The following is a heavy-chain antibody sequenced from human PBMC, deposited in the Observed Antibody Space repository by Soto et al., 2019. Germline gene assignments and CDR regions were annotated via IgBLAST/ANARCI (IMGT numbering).Heavy chain of an antibody. Sequence: EVQLVESGGGLVKPGGSLRLSCAASGFTFSSYSMNWVRQAPGKGLEWVSSISSSSSYIYYADSVKGRFTISRDNAKNSLYLQMNSLRAEDTAVYYCARDLRDGYNLGGIDYWGQGTLVTVSS. D-gene: IGHD5-12*01. J-gene: IGHJ4*02. CDR2: ISSSSSYI. CDR3: ARDLRDGYNLGGIDY. CDR1: GFTFSSYS. V-gene: IGHV3-21*01.